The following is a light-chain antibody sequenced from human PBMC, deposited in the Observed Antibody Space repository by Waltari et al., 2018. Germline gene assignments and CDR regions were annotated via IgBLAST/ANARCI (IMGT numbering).Light chain of an antibody. CDR3: QVWDSDTTALI. V-gene: IGLV3-1*01. J-gene: IGLJ1*01. Sequence: SYDLTQAPSVSVSPGQTASITCSGGYLGHKYVSWFQQRPGQSPLLVIYQDDKRPSGIPERFSGSNSGNTATLTISGTQAMDEGDYYCQVWDSDTTALIFGTGTSVTV. CDR2: QDD. CDR1: YLGHKY.